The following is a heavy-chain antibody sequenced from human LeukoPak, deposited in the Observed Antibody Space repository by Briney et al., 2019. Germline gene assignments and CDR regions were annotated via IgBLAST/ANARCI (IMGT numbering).Heavy chain of an antibody. CDR1: GFTFSISA. CDR2: ISDSGGST. Sequence: GGSLRLSCAASGFTFSISAMSWVRQAPGKGLEWVSGISDSGGSTFYADSGKGRFTISRDNSKNILYLQMNSLSADHTAVYYCAKVSESNYDILTGYYTPYYFDYWGQGTLVTVS. D-gene: IGHD3-9*01. CDR3: AKVSESNYDILTGYYTPYYFDY. V-gene: IGHV3-23*01. J-gene: IGHJ4*02.